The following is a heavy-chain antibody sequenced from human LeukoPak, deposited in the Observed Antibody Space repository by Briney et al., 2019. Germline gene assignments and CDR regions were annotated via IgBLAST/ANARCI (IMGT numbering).Heavy chain of an antibody. CDR3: AFGPHQQWLLADY. V-gene: IGHV3-23*01. CDR2: ITGSGDST. Sequence: PGGSLRLSCAVSGVSFNSYAVGWVRQTPGKGLQLVSTITGSGDSTFYADSVNGRFTVSRDNSKNTLYLQMSSLRADDTALYYCAFGPHQQWLLADYWGQGTLVTVSS. J-gene: IGHJ4*02. D-gene: IGHD6-19*01. CDR1: GVSFNSYA.